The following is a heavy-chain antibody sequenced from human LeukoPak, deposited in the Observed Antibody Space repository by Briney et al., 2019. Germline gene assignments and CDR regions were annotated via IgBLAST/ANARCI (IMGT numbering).Heavy chain of an antibody. CDR2: ISDNGGST. D-gene: IGHD3-22*01. J-gene: IGHJ1*01. V-gene: IGHV3-23*01. Sequence: GGSLRLSCVASGFTFSSYWMHWVRQAPGKGLEWVSTISDNGGSTYYPDSVKGRFTISRDNSKNTLYLQMNSLRAEDTAVYYCAKGAYNDLWGQGTLVTVSS. CDR1: GFTFSSYW. CDR3: AKGAYNDL.